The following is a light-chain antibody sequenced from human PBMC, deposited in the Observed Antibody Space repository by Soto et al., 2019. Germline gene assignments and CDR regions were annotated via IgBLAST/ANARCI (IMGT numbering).Light chain of an antibody. J-gene: IGKJ3*01. CDR2: DAS. V-gene: IGKV1-5*01. CDR3: QQYNSYSLFT. Sequence: DIQMTQSPSTLSASVGDTVIITCRASQSISSWLAWYQQKPGKAPKLLIYDASNLEAGVPSRFSGSGSGTEFTLTISSLQPDDFATYYCQQYNSYSLFTCGPGTKVDIK. CDR1: QSISSW.